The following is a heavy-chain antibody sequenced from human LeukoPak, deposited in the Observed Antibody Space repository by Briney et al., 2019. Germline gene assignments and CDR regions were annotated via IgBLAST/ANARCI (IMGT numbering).Heavy chain of an antibody. V-gene: IGHV1-2*02. D-gene: IGHD5-18*01. J-gene: IGHJ4*02. CDR3: ARTKRGYSYGWSY. Sequence: ASVKVSCKASGYTFTGYYMHWVRQAPGQGLEWMGWINPNSGGTNYAQKFQGRVTMTRDTSISTAYMELSRLRSDDTAVYYCARTKRGYSYGWSYWGQGTLVTVSS. CDR2: INPNSGGT. CDR1: GYTFTGYY.